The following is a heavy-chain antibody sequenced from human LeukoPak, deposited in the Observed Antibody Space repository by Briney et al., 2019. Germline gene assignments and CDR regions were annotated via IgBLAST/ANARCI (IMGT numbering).Heavy chain of an antibody. V-gene: IGHV4-39*07. CDR1: GGSISSSSYY. D-gene: IGHD1/OR15-1a*01. CDR3: ASSLLEQDWFDP. CDR2: INHSGST. Sequence: SETLSLTCTVSGGSISSSSYYWGWIRQPPGKGLEWIGEINHSGSTNYNPSLKSRVTISVDTSKNQFSLKLNSVTAADTAVYYCASSLLEQDWFDPWGQGTLVTVSS. J-gene: IGHJ5*02.